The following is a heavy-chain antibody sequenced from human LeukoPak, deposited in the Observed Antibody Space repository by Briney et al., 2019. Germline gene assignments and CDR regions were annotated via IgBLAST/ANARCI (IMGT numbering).Heavy chain of an antibody. CDR2: IYHSGST. CDR3: ARGGIGYDYVWGSYRYTDYFDY. Sequence: PSQTLSLTCAVSGGSISSGGYSWSWIRQPPGKGLEWIGYIYHSGSTYYNPSLKSRVTISVDRSKNQFSLKLGSVTAADTAVYYCARGGIGYDYVWGSYRYTDYFDYWGQGTLVTVSS. V-gene: IGHV4-30-2*01. D-gene: IGHD3-16*02. J-gene: IGHJ4*02. CDR1: GGSISSGGYS.